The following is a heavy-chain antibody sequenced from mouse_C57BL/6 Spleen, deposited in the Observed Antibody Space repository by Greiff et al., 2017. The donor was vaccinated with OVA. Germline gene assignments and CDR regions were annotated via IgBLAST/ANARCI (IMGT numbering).Heavy chain of an antibody. D-gene: IGHD2-5*01. CDR2: INPGSGGT. J-gene: IGHJ4*01. CDR3: ASESNYVSFYGMDY. Sequence: QVQLKQSGAELVRPGTSVKVSCKASGYAFTNYLMEWVKQRPGQGLEWIGVINPGSGGTNYDEKFKGKATLTADKSSSTAYLQLSSLTSEDSAVYFGASESNYVSFYGMDYWGQGTSVTVSS. CDR1: GYAFTNYL. V-gene: IGHV1-54*01.